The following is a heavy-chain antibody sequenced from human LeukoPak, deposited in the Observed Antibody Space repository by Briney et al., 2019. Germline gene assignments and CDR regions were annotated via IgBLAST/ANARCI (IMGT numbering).Heavy chain of an antibody. CDR1: GYSFTSYW. CDR3: ARHVIVMTTVTKVDY. V-gene: IGHV5-51*01. D-gene: IGHD4-17*01. Sequence: GESLKISCKGSGYSFTSYWIGWVRQMPGKGLEWMGIIYPGDSDTRYSPSFQGQVTISADKSNSTAYLQWSSLKASDTAMYYCARHVIVMTTVTKVDYWGQGTLVTVSS. CDR2: IYPGDSDT. J-gene: IGHJ4*02.